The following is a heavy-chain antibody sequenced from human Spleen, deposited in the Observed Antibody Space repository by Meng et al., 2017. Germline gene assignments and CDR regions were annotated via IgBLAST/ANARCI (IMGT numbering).Heavy chain of an antibody. CDR2: IYQSGST. Sequence: SETLSLTCAVSGYSISSGYNWGWIRQSPGKGLEWIGSIYQSGSTYYNPSLKGRVTISADTSKNQFSLKLTSVTAADTAVYYCARGAVVTLIFYHAMDVWGQGTKVTVSS. CDR3: ARGAVVTLIFYHAMDV. D-gene: IGHD2-21*02. CDR1: GYSISSGYN. V-gene: IGHV4-38-2*01. J-gene: IGHJ6*02.